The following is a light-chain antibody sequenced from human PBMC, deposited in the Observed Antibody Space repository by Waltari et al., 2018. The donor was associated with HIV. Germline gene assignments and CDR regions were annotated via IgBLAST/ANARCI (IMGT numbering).Light chain of an antibody. J-gene: IGLJ2*01. CDR3: AAWDDSLNGPGVV. Sequence: QSVLTQPPSASGTPGQRVTIPCSGSSSNIGSNTVNWYQQLPGTAPKLLIYSNTPRPSGVPDRFSGSKSGTSASLAISGLQSEDEADYYCAAWDDSLNGPGVVFGGGTKLTVL. CDR1: SSNIGSNT. V-gene: IGLV1-44*01. CDR2: SNT.